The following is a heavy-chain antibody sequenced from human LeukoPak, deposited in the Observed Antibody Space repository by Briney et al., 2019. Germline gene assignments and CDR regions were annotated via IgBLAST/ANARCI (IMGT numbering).Heavy chain of an antibody. J-gene: IGHJ4*02. CDR1: GFTFSSYG. CDR2: ISYDGSNK. Sequence: GGSLRLSCAASGFTFSSYGMHWVRQAPGKGLEWVAVISYDGSNKYYADSVKGRFTISRDNSKNTLYLQMNSLRAEDTAVYYCARSDSSQWEPTYYFDYWGQGTLVTVSS. CDR3: ARSDSSQWEPTYYFDY. D-gene: IGHD1-26*01. V-gene: IGHV3-30*03.